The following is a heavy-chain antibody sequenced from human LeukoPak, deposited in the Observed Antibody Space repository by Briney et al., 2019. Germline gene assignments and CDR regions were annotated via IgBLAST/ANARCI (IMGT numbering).Heavy chain of an antibody. Sequence: PGRSLRLSCAASGFTFSSYGMHWVRQAPGKGLEWVAVISYDGSNKYYADSVKGRFTISRDNSKNTLYLQMNSLRAEDTAVYYCAKDGSSSWMTPTYYYCYMDVWGKGTTVTVSS. CDR1: GFTFSSYG. CDR3: AKDGSSSWMTPTYYYCYMDV. J-gene: IGHJ6*03. D-gene: IGHD6-13*01. CDR2: ISYDGSNK. V-gene: IGHV3-30*18.